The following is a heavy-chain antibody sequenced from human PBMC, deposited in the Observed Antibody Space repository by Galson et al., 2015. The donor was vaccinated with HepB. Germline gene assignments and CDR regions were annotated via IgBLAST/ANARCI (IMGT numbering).Heavy chain of an antibody. CDR1: GFTFGDYY. J-gene: IGHJ4*02. V-gene: IGHV3-11*06. CDR3: ARVADVDYGDHSFFDY. D-gene: IGHD4-23*01. Sequence: SLRLSCAVSGFTFGDYYMSWIRQAPGKGLEWISYISSSSLYTNYADSVKGRFTISRDNAKNSLNLQMNSLRVDDTAVYYCARVADVDYGDHSFFDYWGQGALVTVSS. CDR2: ISSSSLYT.